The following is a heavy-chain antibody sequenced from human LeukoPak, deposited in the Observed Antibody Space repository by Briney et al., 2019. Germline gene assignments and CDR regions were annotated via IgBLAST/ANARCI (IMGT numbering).Heavy chain of an antibody. CDR3: ARDRGYSTLDI. V-gene: IGHV3-7*05. Sequence: PGGSLRLSCAASGFTFSSYWMSWVRQAPGKGLDWVANMDQDGTEKNYVDSVKGRFTISRDNAKNLVYVQMNSLRAEDTALYYCARDRGYSTLDIWGQGTMVTVSS. CDR1: GFTFSSYW. D-gene: IGHD2-8*01. J-gene: IGHJ3*02. CDR2: MDQDGTEK.